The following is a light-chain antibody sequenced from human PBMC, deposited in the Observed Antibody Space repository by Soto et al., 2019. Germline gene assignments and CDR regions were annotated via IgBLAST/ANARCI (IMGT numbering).Light chain of an antibody. CDR2: SNY. J-gene: IGLJ2*01. CDR1: SSNIGSNS. Sequence: QSVLTQPPSASGTPGQRVTISCSGSSSNIGSNSVNWYQQLPGTAPKLLIYSNYQRPPGVPDRFSVSKSGTSASLAISGLQSEDEADYYCAAWDVSLNVVVFGGGTKLTVL. CDR3: AAWDVSLNVVV. V-gene: IGLV1-44*01.